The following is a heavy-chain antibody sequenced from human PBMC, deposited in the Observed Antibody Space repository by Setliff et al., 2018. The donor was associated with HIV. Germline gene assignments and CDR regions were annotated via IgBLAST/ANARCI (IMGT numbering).Heavy chain of an antibody. J-gene: IGHJ3*01. CDR2: ILSRGSSK. V-gene: IGHV3-11*04. CDR3: AREGRRLPFNDGFDL. Sequence: GGSLRLSCAASGFTFSDYSMTWIRQAPGKGLEWVSYILSRGSSKYYADSVKGRFTISRDDAGNSLYLQMSNLRVDDTAVYYCAREGRRLPFNDGFDLWGHGTMVTVS. D-gene: IGHD6-25*01. CDR1: GFTFSDYS.